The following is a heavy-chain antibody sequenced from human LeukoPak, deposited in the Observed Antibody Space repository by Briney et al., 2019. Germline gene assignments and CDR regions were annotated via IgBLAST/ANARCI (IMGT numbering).Heavy chain of an antibody. D-gene: IGHD2-21*01. CDR2: IYTTGST. V-gene: IGHV4-4*07. Sequence: SETLSLTCTVSGDSISNYYWSWIRQSAEKKLEYIGRIYTTGSTNSNPSLESRVTMSPDTSKNQFSLRLSSVTAADTAVYYCAGMHTVGYYYYYYMDVWGKGTPVTVSS. J-gene: IGHJ6*03. CDR3: AGMHTVGYYYYYYMDV. CDR1: GDSISNYY.